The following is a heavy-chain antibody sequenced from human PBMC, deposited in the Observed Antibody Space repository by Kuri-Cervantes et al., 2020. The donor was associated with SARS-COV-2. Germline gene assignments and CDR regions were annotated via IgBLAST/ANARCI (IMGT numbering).Heavy chain of an antibody. CDR3: ARGGRTRNSYYFDY. J-gene: IGHJ4*02. V-gene: IGHV4-61*02. D-gene: IGHD3-10*01. CDR2: IYTSGST. Sequence: SETLSLTCTVSGGSISSGSYYWSWIRQPAGKGLEWIGRIYTSGSTNYNPSLKSRVTISVDTSKNQFSLKLSSVTAADAAVYYCARGGRTRNSYYFDYWSQGTLVTVSS. CDR1: GGSISSGSYY.